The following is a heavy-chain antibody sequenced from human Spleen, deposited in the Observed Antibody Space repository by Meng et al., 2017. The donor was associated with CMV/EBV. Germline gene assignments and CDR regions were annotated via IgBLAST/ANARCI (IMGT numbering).Heavy chain of an antibody. J-gene: IGHJ4*02. CDR2: ISGTGATT. CDR1: GFTSSNYA. Sequence: ETLSLTCAASGFTSSNYAINWVRQAPGKGLEWISAISGTGATTYYADSVKGRFTISRDNSKNSVHLQMNSLRAEDTAMYYCAKTTAAARIYYFDYWGQGTLVTVSS. D-gene: IGHD6-13*01. CDR3: AKTTAAARIYYFDY. V-gene: IGHV3-23*01.